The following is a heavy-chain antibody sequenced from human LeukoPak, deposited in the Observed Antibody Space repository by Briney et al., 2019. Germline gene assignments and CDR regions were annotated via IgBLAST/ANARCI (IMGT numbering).Heavy chain of an antibody. CDR1: GFTFSSCA. V-gene: IGHV3-30*02. CDR3: AKDIPSSSWYLGY. CDR2: IRSDGNNK. Sequence: SGGSLRLSCAASGFTFSSCAMHWVRQAPGKGLEWVALIRSDGNNKYYADSVKGRFTISRDDSKNTLYLQMNSLRPEDTAVYYCAKDIPSSSWYLGYCGQGTLVTVSS. D-gene: IGHD6-13*01. J-gene: IGHJ4*02.